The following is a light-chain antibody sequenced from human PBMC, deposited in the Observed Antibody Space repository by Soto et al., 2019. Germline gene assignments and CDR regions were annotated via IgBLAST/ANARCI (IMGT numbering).Light chain of an antibody. V-gene: IGLV1-47*02. Sequence: QSVVTQPPSASGTPGQRVTISCSGSSSNIGSKFVYWYQQLPGTAPKLLIYSNNQRPSGVPDRFSGSKSGTSASLAISGLRSEDEADYYWAAWDDSLSGWVFGGGTKLTVL. CDR1: SSNIGSKF. CDR2: SNN. CDR3: AAWDDSLSGWV. J-gene: IGLJ3*02.